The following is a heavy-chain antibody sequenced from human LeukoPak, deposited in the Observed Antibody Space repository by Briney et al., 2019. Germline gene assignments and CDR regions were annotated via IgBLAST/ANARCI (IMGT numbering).Heavy chain of an antibody. CDR3: ARDGGGSGFLGYYYYGMDV. CDR2: IWYDGSNK. Sequence: PGRSLRLSCAASGFTFSSYGMHWVRQAPGKGLEWVAVIWYDGSNKYYADSVKGRFTISRDNSKNTLYLQMNSLRAEDTAVYYCARDGGGSGFLGYYYYGMDVWGQGTTVTVSS. V-gene: IGHV3-33*01. CDR1: GFTFSSYG. J-gene: IGHJ6*02. D-gene: IGHD6-19*01.